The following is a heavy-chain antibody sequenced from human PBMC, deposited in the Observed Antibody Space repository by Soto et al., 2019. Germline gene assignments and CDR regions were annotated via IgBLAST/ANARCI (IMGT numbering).Heavy chain of an antibody. Sequence: SETLSLTCAVSGGSISSGGYSWSWIRQPPGKGLEWIGFIFYSGSTNYNPSLKSRVTISVDTSKNQFSLKLSSVTAADTAVYYCARRYGYSFDYWGQGTLVTVSS. CDR3: ARRYGYSFDY. V-gene: IGHV4-61*08. CDR1: GGSISSGGYS. CDR2: IFYSGST. J-gene: IGHJ4*02. D-gene: IGHD4-4*01.